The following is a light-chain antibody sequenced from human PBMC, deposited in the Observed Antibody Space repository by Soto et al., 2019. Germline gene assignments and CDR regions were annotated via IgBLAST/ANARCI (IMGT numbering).Light chain of an antibody. CDR2: GAS. J-gene: IGKJ4*01. CDR1: QSVSSSY. CDR3: QQYGSSPLT. V-gene: IGKV3-20*01. Sequence: EIVLTQSPGTLSLSPGERYTLSCRASQSVSSSYLAWYQQKPGQAPRXXIYGASSRATGIPDRFSGSGSGTDLTITISRLEPEDFEVYYCQQYGSSPLTFGGGTKVDIK.